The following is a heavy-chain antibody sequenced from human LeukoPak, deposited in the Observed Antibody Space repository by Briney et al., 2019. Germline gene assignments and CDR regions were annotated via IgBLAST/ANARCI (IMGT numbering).Heavy chain of an antibody. D-gene: IGHD2-8*01. CDR2: ISGSGGST. V-gene: IGHV3-23*01. Sequence: GGSLRLSCAASGFTFSSYAMSWVRQAPGKGLEWVSVISGSGGSTYYADSVKGRFTISRDNSKNTLFLQMNSLRAEDTAVYYCAKDRPMVCAIGYFDYWGQGTLVTVSS. CDR3: AKDRPMVCAIGYFDY. J-gene: IGHJ4*02. CDR1: GFTFSSYA.